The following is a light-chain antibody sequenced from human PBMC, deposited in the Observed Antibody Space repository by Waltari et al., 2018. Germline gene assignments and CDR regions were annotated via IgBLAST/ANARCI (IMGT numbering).Light chain of an antibody. CDR2: DVT. CDR3: CSYAASDNFVV. V-gene: IGLV2-11*01. J-gene: IGLJ2*01. Sequence: QSALPQPRPVSGSPGPSVTISCTGTTLDVGCSNYVSWYQQPPGEAPQLTTYDVTKRPSGLPDRFSGSKSGNTASLTISGLQAQDEADYYCCSYAASDNFVVFGGGTKLTVL. CDR1: TLDVGCSNY.